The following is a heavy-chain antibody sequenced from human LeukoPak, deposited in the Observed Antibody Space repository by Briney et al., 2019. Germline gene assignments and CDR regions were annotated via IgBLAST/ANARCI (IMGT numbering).Heavy chain of an antibody. Sequence: GGSLRLSCAASGFTVSSNYMSWVRQAPGKGLEWVSVIYSGGSTYYADSVKGRFTISRDKSKNTLYLQMNSLRAEDTAVYYCARGGAPFLKYYFDYWGQGTLVTVSS. CDR2: IYSGGST. CDR3: ARGGAPFLKYYFDY. D-gene: IGHD3-3*01. J-gene: IGHJ4*02. CDR1: GFTVSSNY. V-gene: IGHV3-66*02.